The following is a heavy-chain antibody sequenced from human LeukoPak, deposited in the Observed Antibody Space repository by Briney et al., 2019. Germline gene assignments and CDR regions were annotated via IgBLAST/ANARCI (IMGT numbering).Heavy chain of an antibody. V-gene: IGHV3-7*01. CDR3: AKEKTVAGWYFDL. J-gene: IGHJ2*01. CDR2: IKSDGSEE. D-gene: IGHD6-19*01. Sequence: PGGSLRLSCVASGFPFDIYGMSWVRQGPGKGLEWVANIKSDGSEEYYADSVKGRLTVSRDNAKNSLFLQMNRLRVEDTAVYYCAKEKTVAGWYFDLWGRGTLVTVSS. CDR1: GFPFDIYG.